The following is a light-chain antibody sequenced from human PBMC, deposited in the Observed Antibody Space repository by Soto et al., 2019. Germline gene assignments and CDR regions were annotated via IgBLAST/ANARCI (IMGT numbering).Light chain of an antibody. J-gene: IGKJ1*01. Sequence: DIVMTQSPDSLAVALGETATINCKSSQSLLYSANKKNYLAWYQQKPGQPPKLLFYWASTRESGVPDRCNGGGSGTDFTLTISSLQAEDVAVYYCHQYYSLTPPWTFGQGTKVEV. CDR1: QSLLYSANKKNY. CDR3: HQYYSLTPPWT. CDR2: WAS. V-gene: IGKV4-1*01.